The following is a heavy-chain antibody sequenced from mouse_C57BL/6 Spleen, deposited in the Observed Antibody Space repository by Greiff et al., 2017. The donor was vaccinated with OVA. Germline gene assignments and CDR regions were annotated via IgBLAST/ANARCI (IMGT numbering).Heavy chain of an antibody. CDR2: ISSGSSTI. CDR3: ARAYDYDGGFAY. Sequence: EVQLVESGGGLVKPGGSLKLSCAASGFTFSDYGMHWVRQAPEKGLEWVAYISSGSSTIYYADTVKGRFTISRDNAKNTLFLQMTSLRSEDTAMYYCARAYDYDGGFAYWGQGTLVTVSA. J-gene: IGHJ3*01. D-gene: IGHD2-4*01. V-gene: IGHV5-17*01. CDR1: GFTFSDYG.